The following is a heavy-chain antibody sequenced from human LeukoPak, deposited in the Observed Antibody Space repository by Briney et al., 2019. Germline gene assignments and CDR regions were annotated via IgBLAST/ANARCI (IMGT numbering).Heavy chain of an antibody. Sequence: GXGLEXXSYISSSSSTIYYADSVKGRFTISRDNAKNSLYLQMNSLRAEDTAVYYCARPRYGDYSYYFDYWGQGTLVTVSS. CDR3: ARPRYGDYSYYFDY. V-gene: IGHV3-48*01. CDR2: ISSSSSTI. D-gene: IGHD4-17*01. J-gene: IGHJ4*02.